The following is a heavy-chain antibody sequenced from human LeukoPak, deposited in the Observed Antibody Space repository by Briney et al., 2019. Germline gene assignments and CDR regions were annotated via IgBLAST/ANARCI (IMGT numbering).Heavy chain of an antibody. CDR3: ARGRGSGHKENWFDP. CDR2: MNPNSGNT. CDR1: GYTLTTYD. V-gene: IGHV1-8*01. D-gene: IGHD6-19*01. J-gene: IGHJ5*02. Sequence: ASVKVSCKASGYTLTTYDINWVRQATGQGLEWMGWMNPNSGNTGYTQKFQGRVTMTRNTSISTAYMELGSLRSEDTAVYYCARGRGSGHKENWFDPWGQGTLVTVSS.